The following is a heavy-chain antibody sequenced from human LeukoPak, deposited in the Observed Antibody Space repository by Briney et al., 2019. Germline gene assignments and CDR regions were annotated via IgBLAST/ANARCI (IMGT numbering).Heavy chain of an antibody. D-gene: IGHD3-3*01. CDR1: GGTFSSYA. CDR3: ASIQRRFLEWLPEKN. CDR2: IIPIFGIA. V-gene: IGHV1-69*04. J-gene: IGHJ4*02. Sequence: SVKVSCKASGGTFSSYAISWVRQAPGQGLEWMGRIIPIFGIANYAQKFQGRATITADKSTSTAYMELSSLRSEDTAVYYCASIQRRFLEWLPEKNWGQGTLVTVSS.